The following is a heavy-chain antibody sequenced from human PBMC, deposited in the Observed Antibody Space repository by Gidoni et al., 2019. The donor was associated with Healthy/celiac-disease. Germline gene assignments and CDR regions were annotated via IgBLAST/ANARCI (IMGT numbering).Heavy chain of an antibody. J-gene: IGHJ4*02. CDR2: ISGSGGST. D-gene: IGHD5-18*01. Sequence: EVPLLESGGGLVQPGGSLRLSCSASGFPFSSYAMSWVRQAPGKGLEWGSAISGSGGSTYYADSVKGRFTISRDNSKNTLYLQMNSLRAEDTAVYYCAKEYVDTAMVYFDYWGQGTLVTVSS. V-gene: IGHV3-23*01. CDR3: AKEYVDTAMVYFDY. CDR1: GFPFSSYA.